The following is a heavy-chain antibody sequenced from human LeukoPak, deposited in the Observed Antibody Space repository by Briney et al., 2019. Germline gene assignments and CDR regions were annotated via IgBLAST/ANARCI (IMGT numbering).Heavy chain of an antibody. V-gene: IGHV4-4*02. Sequence: SGTLSLTCAVSGGSISSSNWWSWVRPPPGKGLEWIGEIYHSGSTNYNPSLKSRVTISVDKSKNQFSLKLSSVTAADTAVYYCARSIYYGSMHYGMDVWGQGTTVTVSS. D-gene: IGHD3-10*01. J-gene: IGHJ6*02. CDR3: ARSIYYGSMHYGMDV. CDR1: GGSISSSNW. CDR2: IYHSGST.